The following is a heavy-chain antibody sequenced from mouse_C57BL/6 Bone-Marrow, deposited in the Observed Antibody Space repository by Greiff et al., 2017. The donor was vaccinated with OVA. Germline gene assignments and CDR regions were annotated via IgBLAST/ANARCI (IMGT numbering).Heavy chain of an antibody. CDR2: ISDGGSYT. CDR3: ARDPDGSSLFDY. CDR1: GFTFSSYA. V-gene: IGHV5-4*01. Sequence: EVMLVESGGGLVKPGGSLKLSCAASGFTFSSYAMSWVRQTPDKRLEWVATISDGGSYTYYPDNVKGRFTISRDTAKNNLYLQMSHLKSEDTAMYYCARDPDGSSLFDYWGQGTTLTVSS. J-gene: IGHJ2*01. D-gene: IGHD1-1*01.